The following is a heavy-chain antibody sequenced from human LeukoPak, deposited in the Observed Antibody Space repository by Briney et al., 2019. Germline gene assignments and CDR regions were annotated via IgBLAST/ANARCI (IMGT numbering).Heavy chain of an antibody. CDR2: INHSGST. CDR3: ARGGSSSWTTHYYYYYGMDV. Sequence: SETLSLTCAVYGGSFSGYYWSWIRQPPGKGLEGIGEINHSGSTNYNPSLKSRVTISVDPSKNQFSLKLSSVTAADTAVYYCARGGSSSWTTHYYYYYGMDVWGQGTTVTVSS. D-gene: IGHD6-13*01. V-gene: IGHV4-34*01. CDR1: GGSFSGYY. J-gene: IGHJ6*02.